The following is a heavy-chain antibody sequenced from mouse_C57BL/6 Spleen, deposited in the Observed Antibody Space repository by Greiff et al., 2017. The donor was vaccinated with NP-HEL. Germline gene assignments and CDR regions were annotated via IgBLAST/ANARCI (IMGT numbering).Heavy chain of an antibody. J-gene: IGHJ2*01. Sequence: VQLQQSGPVLVKPGASVKMSCKASGYTFTDYYMNWVKQSHGKSLEWIGVINPYNGGTSYNQKFKGKATLTVDKSSSTAYMELNSLTSEDSAVYYCARAYDGYSAFDYWGQGTTLTVSS. D-gene: IGHD2-3*01. V-gene: IGHV1-19*01. CDR2: INPYNGGT. CDR1: GYTFTDYY. CDR3: ARAYDGYSAFDY.